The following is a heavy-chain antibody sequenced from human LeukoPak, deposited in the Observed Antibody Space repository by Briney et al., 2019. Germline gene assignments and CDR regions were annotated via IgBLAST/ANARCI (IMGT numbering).Heavy chain of an antibody. D-gene: IGHD3-3*01. J-gene: IGHJ4*02. CDR3: ARATYYDFWSGYGVLDY. CDR2: ISAYNGNT. CDR1: GYTFTSYG. Sequence: ASVKVSCKASGYTFTSYGISWVRQAPGQGLEWMGWISAYNGNTNYAQKLQGRVTMTTDTSTSTAYMERRSLRSDDTAVYYCARATYYDFWSGYGVLDYWGQGTLVTVSS. V-gene: IGHV1-18*01.